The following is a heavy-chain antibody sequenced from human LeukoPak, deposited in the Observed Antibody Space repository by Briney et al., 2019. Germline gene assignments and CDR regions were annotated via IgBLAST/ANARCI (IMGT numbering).Heavy chain of an antibody. J-gene: IGHJ4*02. CDR2: ISDYNGNT. D-gene: IGHD3-22*01. CDR1: GYTFTSYG. CDR3: ARLQDYYDSSGYLDY. Sequence: ASVKVSCKASGYTFTSYGISWVRQAPGQGLEWMGWISDYNGNTNYAQKLQGRVTMTTDTSTSTAYMELRSLRSDDTAVYYCARLQDYYDSSGYLDYWGQGTLVTVSS. V-gene: IGHV1-18*01.